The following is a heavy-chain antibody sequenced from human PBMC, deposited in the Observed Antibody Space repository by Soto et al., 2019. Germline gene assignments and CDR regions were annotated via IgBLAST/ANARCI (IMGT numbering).Heavy chain of an antibody. CDR3: SRDPFIPVSGTGHGYYYSMDV. V-gene: IGHV3-23*01. J-gene: IGHJ6*02. D-gene: IGHD6-19*01. CDR1: GFTFSNYA. Sequence: HPGGSLRLSCAASGFTFSNYAMSWVRQAPGKGLEWVSAVSGSGGSTYYADSVKGRLTISRDNSKNTLYLQMNSLRTEDTAVYYCSRDPFIPVSGTGHGYYYSMDVWGQGTTVTVSS. CDR2: VSGSGGST.